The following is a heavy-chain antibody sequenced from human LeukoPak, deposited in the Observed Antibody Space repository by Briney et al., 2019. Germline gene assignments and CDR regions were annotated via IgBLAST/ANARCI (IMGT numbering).Heavy chain of an antibody. CDR3: ARARVAAAGTGPTIPNDY. CDR1: GFTFSSYS. D-gene: IGHD6-13*01. V-gene: IGHV3-48*01. CDR2: IRSSSSTI. J-gene: IGHJ4*02. Sequence: PGGSLRLSCAASGFTFSSYSMNWVRQAPGKGLEWVSYIRSSSSTIDYADSVKGRFTISRDNAKNSLYLQMNSLRAEDTAVYYCARARVAAAGTGPTIPNDYWGQGTLVTVSS.